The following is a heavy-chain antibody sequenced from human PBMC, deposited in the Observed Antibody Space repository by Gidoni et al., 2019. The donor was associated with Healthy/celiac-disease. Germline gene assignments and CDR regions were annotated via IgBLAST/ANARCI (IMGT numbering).Heavy chain of an antibody. D-gene: IGHD5-18*01. Sequence: QLQLQESGPGLVKPSETLSLTCTVSGGSISSSSYYWGWIRQPPGKGLEWIGSIYYSGSTYYNPSLKSRVTISVDTSKNQFSLKLSSVTAADTAVYYCARPPPRLGSYSTYYMDVWGKGTTVTVSS. J-gene: IGHJ6*03. CDR1: GGSISSSSYY. CDR2: IYYSGST. V-gene: IGHV4-39*01. CDR3: ARPPPRLGSYSTYYMDV.